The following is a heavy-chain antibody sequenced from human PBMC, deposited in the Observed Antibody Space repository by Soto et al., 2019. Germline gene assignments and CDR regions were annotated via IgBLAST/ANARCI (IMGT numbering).Heavy chain of an antibody. CDR1: GGSISSSY. CDR2: IYDDGSA. J-gene: IGHJ5*02. CDR3: ARDKYCSGGSCRKNWFDP. V-gene: IGHV4-59*01. D-gene: IGHD2-15*01. Sequence: KPSETLSLTCTVSGGSISSSYWSWIRQPPGKGLEWLAYIYDDGSANYNPSLKSRATISLDMSKNQFSLKLTSVTAVDTAVYYCARDKYCSGGSCRKNWFDPWGQGTLVTVSS.